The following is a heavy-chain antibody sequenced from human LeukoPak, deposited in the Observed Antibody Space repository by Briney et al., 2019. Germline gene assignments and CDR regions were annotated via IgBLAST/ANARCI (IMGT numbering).Heavy chain of an antibody. J-gene: IGHJ4*02. Sequence: ASVKVSCKASGYTFSDYYLHWVRQAPGQGPEWMGWIIPKSGGTKYAQKFQGRVTMTRDTFISTAYMELSSLRSDDTAVYYCARDALTFGGLPDYWGQGTLVTVSS. CDR3: ARDALTFGGLPDY. V-gene: IGHV1-2*02. CDR2: IIPKSGGT. D-gene: IGHD3-16*01. CDR1: GYTFSDYY.